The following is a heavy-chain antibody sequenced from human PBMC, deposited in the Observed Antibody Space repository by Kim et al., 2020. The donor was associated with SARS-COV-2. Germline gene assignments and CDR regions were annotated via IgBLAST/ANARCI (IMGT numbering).Heavy chain of an antibody. CDR3: ARSNWGLDFDY. J-gene: IGHJ4*02. D-gene: IGHD7-27*01. CDR2: N. V-gene: IGHV6-1*01. Sequence: NDYAVSVKSRITINPDTSKNQFSLQLNSVTPEDTAVYYCARSNWGLDFDYWGQGTLVTVSS.